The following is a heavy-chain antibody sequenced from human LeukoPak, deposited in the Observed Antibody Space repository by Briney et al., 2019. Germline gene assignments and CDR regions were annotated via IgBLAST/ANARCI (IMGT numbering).Heavy chain of an antibody. V-gene: IGHV3-23*01. D-gene: IGHD5-12*01. CDR1: GFTFSHYA. J-gene: IGHJ5*02. CDR2: LTDSGDAT. CDR3: ARGYSHNSGGWLDP. Sequence: GGSLRLSCAVSGFTFSHYAMSWVRQAPGTGLECLASLTDSGDATYYADSVKGRLTISRDNSNSTLYLHISGLRDEDTAVYYCARGYSHNSGGWLDPWGQGTLVTVSS.